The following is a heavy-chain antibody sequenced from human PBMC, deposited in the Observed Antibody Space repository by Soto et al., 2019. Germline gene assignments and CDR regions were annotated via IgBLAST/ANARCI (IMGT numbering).Heavy chain of an antibody. CDR3: ARLGTDVAAAGADY. Sequence: SETLSLTCTVSGGSIGSSDYYWGWIRQPPGKGLEWIGNIYDSGSTSYNPSLKSRVTISVDTSKNQFSLKLTSVTAADTAVYYCARLGTDVAAAGADYCGHGTLVTV. CDR2: IYDSGST. CDR1: GGSIGSSDYY. D-gene: IGHD6-13*01. J-gene: IGHJ4*01. V-gene: IGHV4-39*07.